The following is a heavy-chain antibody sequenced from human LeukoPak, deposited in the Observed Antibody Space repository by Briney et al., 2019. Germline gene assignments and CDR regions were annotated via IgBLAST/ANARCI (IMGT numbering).Heavy chain of an antibody. V-gene: IGHV4-59*01. CDR1: GGSISSYY. CDR3: ARAPSVGGLWFGVHYYGMDV. D-gene: IGHD3-10*01. Sequence: SETLSLTCTVSGGSISSYYWSWIRQPPGKGLEWIGYIYYSGSTYYNPSLKSRVTISVDTSKNQFSLKLSSVTAADTAVYYCARAPSVGGLWFGVHYYGMDVWGQGTTVTVSS. J-gene: IGHJ6*02. CDR2: IYYSGST.